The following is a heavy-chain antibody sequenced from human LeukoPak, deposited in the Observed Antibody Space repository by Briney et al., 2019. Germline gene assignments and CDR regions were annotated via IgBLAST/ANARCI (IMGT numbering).Heavy chain of an antibody. Sequence: GESLKISCKGSGYTFTNYWIGWVRQVPGKGLEWMGIIYPGDSDTRYSPSFQGQVTISADKSISIAYLQWSSLKASDTAMYYCARHPSGYSSTWYDYWGQGTLVTVSS. V-gene: IGHV5-51*01. D-gene: IGHD6-13*01. CDR3: ARHPSGYSSTWYDY. J-gene: IGHJ4*02. CDR1: GYTFTNYW. CDR2: IYPGDSDT.